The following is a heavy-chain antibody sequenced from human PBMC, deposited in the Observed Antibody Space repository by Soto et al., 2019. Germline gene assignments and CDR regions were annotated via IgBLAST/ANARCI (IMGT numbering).Heavy chain of an antibody. CDR3: ARGETYLGV. V-gene: IGHV1-69*01. CDR1: RDTFNKYA. J-gene: IGHJ6*02. D-gene: IGHD3-16*01. CDR2: IIPIFSSR. Sequence: QVQLVQSGAEVKKPGSSVKVSCKTSRDTFNKYAFNWVRQAPGQGLEWMGWIIPIFSSRNYAEKFQGRVTSTADDSTSTAYMELRSLRFEDKAGYYCARGETYLGVWGQGTTVTVSS.